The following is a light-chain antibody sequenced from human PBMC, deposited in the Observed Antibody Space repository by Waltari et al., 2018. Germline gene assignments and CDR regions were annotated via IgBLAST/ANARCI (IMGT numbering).Light chain of an antibody. J-gene: IGLJ3*02. Sequence: QSALTQPRSVSGSPGQSVTISCTGTSSDVGGSNYVSWYQHHPDKAPKLIIYDIKKRPSGVPDRFSGSKSGKTAALTISGLQAEDEADYYCCSYVGSNIDWVFGGGTKLTVL. CDR2: DIK. CDR1: SSDVGGSNY. CDR3: CSYVGSNIDWV. V-gene: IGLV2-11*01.